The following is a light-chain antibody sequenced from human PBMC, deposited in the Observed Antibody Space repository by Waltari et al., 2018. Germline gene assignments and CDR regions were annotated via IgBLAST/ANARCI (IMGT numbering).Light chain of an antibody. CDR1: NIGGKS. Sequence: SYVVTQSPSVSVAPGETARITCGGDNIGGKSVHWYQQRPGQAPVLVISYDSDRPSGIPERCAGSNSGNTATLTISWVEAEDEADYYCLVWHSTIDHQGVFGGGTKLTVL. CDR3: LVWHSTIDHQGV. CDR2: YDS. J-gene: IGLJ2*01. V-gene: IGLV3-21*04.